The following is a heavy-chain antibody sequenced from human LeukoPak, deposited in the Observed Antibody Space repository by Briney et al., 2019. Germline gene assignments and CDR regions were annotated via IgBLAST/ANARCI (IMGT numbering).Heavy chain of an antibody. D-gene: IGHD6-13*01. V-gene: IGHV1-69*05. Sequence: ASVKVSCKASGGTFSSYAISWVRQAPGQGLEWMGGVIPIFGTANYAQKFQGRVTITTDESTSTAYMELSSLRSEDTAVYYCASVRIAAASTRGPGSNWFDPWGQGTLVTVSS. CDR3: ASVRIAAASTRGPGSNWFDP. CDR2: VIPIFGTA. J-gene: IGHJ5*02. CDR1: GGTFSSYA.